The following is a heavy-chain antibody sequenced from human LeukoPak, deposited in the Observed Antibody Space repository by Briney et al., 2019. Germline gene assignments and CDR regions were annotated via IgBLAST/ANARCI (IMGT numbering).Heavy chain of an antibody. V-gene: IGHV5-51*01. CDR2: IYPGDSDT. Sequence: GESLKISCKGSGYSFTSYWIGWVRQMPGKGLEWMGIIYPGDSDTRYSPSFQGQVTISADKSISTAYLQWSSLKASDTAMYYCARCRACVNDFWSGYTLDAFDIWGQGTMVTVSS. CDR3: ARCRACVNDFWSGYTLDAFDI. J-gene: IGHJ3*02. CDR1: GYSFTSYW. D-gene: IGHD3-3*01.